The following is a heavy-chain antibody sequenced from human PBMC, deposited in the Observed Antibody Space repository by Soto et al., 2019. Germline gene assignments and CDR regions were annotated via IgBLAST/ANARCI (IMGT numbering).Heavy chain of an antibody. J-gene: IGHJ4*02. D-gene: IGHD3-22*01. CDR1: GFTFSSYA. Sequence: QVQLVESGGGVVQPGRSLRLSCAASGFTFSSYAMHWVRQAPGKGLEWVAVISYDGSNKYYADSVKGRFTISRDNSKNXLYLQMNSLRAEDTAVYYCARPESAGGYNAPAADYWVQGTLVTVSS. CDR2: ISYDGSNK. CDR3: ARPESAGGYNAPAADY. V-gene: IGHV3-30-3*01.